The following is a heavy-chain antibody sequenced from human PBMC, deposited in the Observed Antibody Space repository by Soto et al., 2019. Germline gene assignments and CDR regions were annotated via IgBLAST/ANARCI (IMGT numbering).Heavy chain of an antibody. J-gene: IGHJ4*02. CDR1: GGSFSSDA. V-gene: IGHV1-69*01. CDR2: LIPIFGKA. CDR3: ARGVTGGTYDY. D-gene: IGHD1-26*01. Sequence: QVQLVQSGAEVKKPDSSVKVSCTASGGSFSSDAITWVRQPPRQGLEWMGGLIPIFGKATYAQKFQDRVTFTADEATSTAYMELSGLKSEDTAIYYCARGVTGGTYDYWCQGTLVVVSS.